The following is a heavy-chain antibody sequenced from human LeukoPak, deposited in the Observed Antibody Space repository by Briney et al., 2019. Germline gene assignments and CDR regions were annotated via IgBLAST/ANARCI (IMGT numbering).Heavy chain of an antibody. CDR1: GYSFTDYY. J-gene: IGHJ3*02. CDR3: AKDLQWELPRGDALDI. Sequence: ASVKVSCKASGYSFTDYYLHWVRQAPGQGLEWMGWINPDSGGTKSSQRFQGRVTMTRDMSLSTAYMELSRLRSDDTAVYYCAKDLQWELPRGDALDIWGQGTMVTVSS. V-gene: IGHV1-2*02. CDR2: INPDSGGT. D-gene: IGHD1-26*01.